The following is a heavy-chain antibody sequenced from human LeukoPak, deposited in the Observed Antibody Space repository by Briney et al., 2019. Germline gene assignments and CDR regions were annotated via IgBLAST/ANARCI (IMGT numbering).Heavy chain of an antibody. CDR3: AKDVGKWESLHFFDY. V-gene: IGHV3-23*01. J-gene: IGHJ4*02. CDR1: GFTFSNYA. D-gene: IGHD1-26*01. Sequence: GGSLRLSCAASGFTFSNYAMSWVRQAPGKGLEWVSVISGSGGSTYYGDSVKGRFTISRDNSKNTLYLQMNSLRGDDTAVYYCAKDVGKWESLHFFDYWGQGTLVIVSS. CDR2: ISGSGGST.